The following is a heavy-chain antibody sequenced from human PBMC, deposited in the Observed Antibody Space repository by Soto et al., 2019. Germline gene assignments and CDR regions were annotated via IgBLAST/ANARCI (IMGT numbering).Heavy chain of an antibody. CDR3: ARGRIPSAIFDWFDP. J-gene: IGHJ5*02. CDR1: GFTFDRYG. V-gene: IGHV3-33*01. Sequence: PGGSLRLSCAASGFTFDRYGVHWVRQAPGKGLEWVAVIWSDGSTEYYADSVKGRFTISRDNSKNTMYLQMNSLRGEDTGVYYCARGRIPSAIFDWFDPWGQGTLVTVSS. D-gene: IGHD2-2*01. CDR2: IWSDGSTE.